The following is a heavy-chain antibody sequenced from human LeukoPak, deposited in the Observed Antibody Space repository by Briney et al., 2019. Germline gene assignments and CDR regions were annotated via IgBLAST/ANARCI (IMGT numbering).Heavy chain of an antibody. D-gene: IGHD5-12*01. CDR1: GFTFSTYA. CDR3: ARGIIDYSGYDY. Sequence: GGSLRLSCAASGFTFSTYAMSWVRQAPGQGLECVSVIYYSGNRYYADSVKGRFTISTDTSKNTLYLQMNNLRAEDTAVYYCARGIIDYSGYDYWGQGTLVTVSS. CDR2: IYYSGNR. J-gene: IGHJ4*02. V-gene: IGHV3-23*05.